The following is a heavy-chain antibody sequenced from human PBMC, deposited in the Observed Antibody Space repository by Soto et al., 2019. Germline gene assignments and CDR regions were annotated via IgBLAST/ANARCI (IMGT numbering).Heavy chain of an antibody. V-gene: IGHV4-38-2*02. J-gene: IGHJ5*02. CDR1: GYSISSGYY. CDR2: IYHSGST. D-gene: IGHD2-2*01. CDR3: ARDHYCSSTSCYFGGNWFDP. Sequence: SETLPLTCAVSGYSISSGYYWGWIRQPPGKGLEWIGSIYHSGSTYYNPSLKSRVTISVDTSKNQFSLKLSSVTAADTAVYYCARDHYCSSTSCYFGGNWFDPWGQGTLVTASS.